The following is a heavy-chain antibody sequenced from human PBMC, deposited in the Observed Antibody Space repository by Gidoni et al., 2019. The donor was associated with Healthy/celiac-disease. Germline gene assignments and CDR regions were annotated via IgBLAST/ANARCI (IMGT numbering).Heavy chain of an antibody. Sequence: QVQLQQWGAGLLKPSETLSLPCSVYAGSFVGYHCSCIRQAPWKGLEWIGEIKHSGRTKYNQSIMSRVNIAVDTSKSQFSMKLSSVSAADTAVYNWARDNREYYYGSGSYYNGPYYYYYYGMDVWGQGTTVTVSS. D-gene: IGHD3-10*01. CDR2: IKHSGRT. J-gene: IGHJ6*02. V-gene: IGHV4-34*01. CDR3: ARDNREYYYGSGSYYNGPYYYYYYGMDV. CDR1: AGSFVGYH.